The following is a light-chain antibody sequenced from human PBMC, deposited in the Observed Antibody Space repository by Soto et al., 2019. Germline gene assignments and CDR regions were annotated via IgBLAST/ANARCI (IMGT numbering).Light chain of an antibody. J-gene: IGLJ3*02. CDR3: SSYTISNTWV. CDR2: EVS. Sequence: QSALTQPASVSGSPGQSITISCTGTSSDVGGYSYVSWYQQYPGKAPRLMIYEVSNRPSGVSNRFSGSKSGNTASLTISGLQAEDEADYYCSSYTISNTWVFGGGTKLTVL. CDR1: SSDVGGYSY. V-gene: IGLV2-14*01.